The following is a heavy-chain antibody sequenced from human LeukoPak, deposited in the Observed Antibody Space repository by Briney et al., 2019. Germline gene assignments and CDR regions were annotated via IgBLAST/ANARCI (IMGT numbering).Heavy chain of an antibody. CDR2: ISYDGSKN. CDR1: GFTFSSCP. D-gene: IGHD6-13*01. J-gene: IGHJ4*02. CDR3: ARGKFSSSGYYLDY. V-gene: IGHV3-30-3*01. Sequence: PGRSLRLSCAASGFTFSSCPMHWVRQAPGKGLEWVAVISYDGSKNYYGDSVKGRFTISRDNSKNTLYLQMNSLRAEDTAVYFCARGKFSSSGYYLDYWGQGTLVTVSS.